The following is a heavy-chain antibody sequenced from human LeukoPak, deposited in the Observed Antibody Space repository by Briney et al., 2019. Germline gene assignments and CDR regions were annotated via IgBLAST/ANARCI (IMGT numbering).Heavy chain of an antibody. Sequence: ASVKVSCKASGGTFSSYAISWVRQAPGQGLEWMGIINPSGGSTSYAQKFQGRVTMTRDTSTSTVYMELSSLRSEDTAVYYCARGGNSSGARLRIDYWGQGTLVTVSS. CDR1: GGTFSSYA. V-gene: IGHV1-46*01. J-gene: IGHJ4*02. D-gene: IGHD3-22*01. CDR3: ARGGNSSGARLRIDY. CDR2: INPSGGST.